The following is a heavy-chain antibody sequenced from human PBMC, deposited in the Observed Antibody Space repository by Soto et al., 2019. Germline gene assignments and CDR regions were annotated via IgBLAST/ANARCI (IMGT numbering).Heavy chain of an antibody. Sequence: GGSLRLSCAASGFTFSSYWMSWVRQAPGKGLEWVANIKQDGSEKYYVDSVKGRFTISRDNAKNSLYLQMNSLRAEDTAVYYCARERQQLAAIYGMDVWGRGTTVTVSS. CDR2: IKQDGSEK. D-gene: IGHD6-6*01. CDR1: GFTFSSYW. V-gene: IGHV3-7*03. CDR3: ARERQQLAAIYGMDV. J-gene: IGHJ6*02.